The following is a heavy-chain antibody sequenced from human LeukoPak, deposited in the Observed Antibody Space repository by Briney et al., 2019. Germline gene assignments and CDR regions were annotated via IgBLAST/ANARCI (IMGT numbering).Heavy chain of an antibody. Sequence: GGSLRLSCAASGLTFNSYAMSWVRQAPGKGLEWVSAISASGTNTHYADSVKGRFTISRDNSKNTLYLQVNSLRVDDTTVYYCAKGFCSGSCHGGYFDYWGQGTLVTVSS. D-gene: IGHD2-15*01. J-gene: IGHJ4*02. CDR3: AKGFCSGSCHGGYFDY. CDR2: ISASGTNT. CDR1: GLTFNSYA. V-gene: IGHV3-23*01.